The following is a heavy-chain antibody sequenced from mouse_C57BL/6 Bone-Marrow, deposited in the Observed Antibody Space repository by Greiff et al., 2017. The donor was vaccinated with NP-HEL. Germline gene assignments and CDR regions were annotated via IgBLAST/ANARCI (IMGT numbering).Heavy chain of an antibody. Sequence: VQRVESGPELVKPGASVKISCKASGYTFTDYYINWVKQRPGQGLEWIGWIFTGSGSTYYNEKFKGKATLTVDKSSITAYMLRSILTSEDSAVYICAREALYGSSPSYWYFDVWGTGTTVTVSS. D-gene: IGHD1-1*01. V-gene: IGHV1-75*01. CDR3: AREALYGSSPSYWYFDV. CDR2: IFTGSGST. CDR1: GYTFTDYY. J-gene: IGHJ1*03.